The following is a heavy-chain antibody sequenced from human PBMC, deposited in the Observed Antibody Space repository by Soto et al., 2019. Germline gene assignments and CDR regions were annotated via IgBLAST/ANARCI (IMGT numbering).Heavy chain of an antibody. CDR1: GGTFSSYA. D-gene: IGHD2-2*01. Sequence: ASVKVSCKASGGTFSSYAISWVRQAPGHGLEWMGGIIPIFGTANYAQKFQGRVTITADESTSTAYMELSSLRSEDTAVYYCARDYVVVPAAISYYYGMDVWGQGTTVTVSS. J-gene: IGHJ6*02. CDR3: ARDYVVVPAAISYYYGMDV. CDR2: IIPIFGTA. V-gene: IGHV1-69*13.